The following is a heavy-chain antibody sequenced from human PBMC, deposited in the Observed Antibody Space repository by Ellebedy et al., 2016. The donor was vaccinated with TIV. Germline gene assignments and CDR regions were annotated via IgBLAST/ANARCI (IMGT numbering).Heavy chain of an antibody. J-gene: IGHJ4*02. CDR1: GFTFSSYS. CDR2: SSSSGTYI. Sequence: GESLKISCAASGFTFSSYSMNWVRQDPGKGLEWVSCSSSSGTYIYYADSLNGRFTISRDSAKNSLYLQMNSLRAEDTAVYYSSRGLGDLPFDYWGKGTLVTVSS. CDR3: SRGLGDLPFDY. V-gene: IGHV3-21*01. D-gene: IGHD4-17*01.